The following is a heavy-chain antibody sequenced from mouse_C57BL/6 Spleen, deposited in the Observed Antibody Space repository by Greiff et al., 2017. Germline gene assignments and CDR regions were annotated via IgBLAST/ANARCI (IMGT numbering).Heavy chain of an antibody. CDR3: VRHEGLPWYFDV. CDR2: IRSKSNNYAT. D-gene: IGHD2-2*01. J-gene: IGHJ1*03. CDR1: GFSFNTYA. V-gene: IGHV10-1*01. Sequence: EVQLVESGGGLVQPKGSLKLSCAASGFSFNTYAMNWVRQAPGTGLEWVARIRSKSNNYATYYADSVKDRFTISRDDSESMLYLQMNNLKTEDTAMYYCVRHEGLPWYFDVWGTGTTVTVAS.